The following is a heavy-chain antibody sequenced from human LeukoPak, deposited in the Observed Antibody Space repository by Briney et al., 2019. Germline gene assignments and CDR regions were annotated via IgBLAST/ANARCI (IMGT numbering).Heavy chain of an antibody. V-gene: IGHV1-69*05. J-gene: IGHJ4*02. CDR2: IIPIFGTA. Sequence: ASVKVSCKASGGTFSSYAISWVRQAPGQGLEWMGRIIPIFGTANYAQKFQGRVTMTRDTSISTAYMELSWLTSDDTAVYHCSTLKETDYWGQGTLVTVSS. CDR1: GGTFSSYA. CDR3: STLKETDY.